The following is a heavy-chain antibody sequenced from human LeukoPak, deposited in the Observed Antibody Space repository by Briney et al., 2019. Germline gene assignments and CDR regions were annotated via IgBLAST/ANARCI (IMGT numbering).Heavy chain of an antibody. D-gene: IGHD1/OR15-1a*01. Sequence: PGRSLRLSCAASGFTFSSFSMIWVRPAPGTGLEWVSSTSSSSAYTFYAESGKGRFNISRDDAKNSLFLQMNSLRAEDTAMYYCAKGTKPVMTIPDYWGQGILVTVSS. V-gene: IGHV3-21*01. CDR3: AKGTKPVMTIPDY. CDR2: TSSSSAYT. CDR1: GFTFSSFS. J-gene: IGHJ4*02.